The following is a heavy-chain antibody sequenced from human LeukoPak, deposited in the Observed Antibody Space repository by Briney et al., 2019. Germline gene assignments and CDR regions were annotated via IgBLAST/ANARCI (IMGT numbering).Heavy chain of an antibody. CDR2: IYYSGST. CDR1: GGSIRNYY. J-gene: IGHJ6*02. Sequence: SQTLSLTCAVSGGSIRNYYWSWIRQPPGKGLEWIGYIYYSGSTNYNPSLKSRVTISVDTSKNQFSLKLSSVTAADTAVYYCARLYCGGDCYYYYYGMDVWGQGTTVTVSS. V-gene: IGHV4-59*01. D-gene: IGHD2-21*02. CDR3: ARLYCGGDCYYYYYGMDV.